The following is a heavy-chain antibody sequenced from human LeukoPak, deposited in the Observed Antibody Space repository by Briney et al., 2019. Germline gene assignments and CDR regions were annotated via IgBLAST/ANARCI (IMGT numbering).Heavy chain of an antibody. CDR2: INHSGST. CDR1: GGSFSGYY. J-gene: IGHJ4*02. CDR3: ARGSNKKY. Sequence: SETLSLTCAVYGGSFSGYYWSWIRRPPGKGLEWIGEINHSGSTNYNPSLKSRVTISVDTSKNQFSLKLSSVTAADTAVYYCARGSNKKYWGQGTLVTVPS. D-gene: IGHD1/OR15-1a*01. V-gene: IGHV4-34*01.